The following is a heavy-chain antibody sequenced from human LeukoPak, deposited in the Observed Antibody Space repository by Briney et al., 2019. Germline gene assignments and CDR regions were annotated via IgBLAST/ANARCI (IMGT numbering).Heavy chain of an antibody. D-gene: IGHD3-10*01. J-gene: IGHJ4*02. CDR1: GGTSSSYA. CDR3: ARGPIYYGSGKYDY. V-gene: IGHV1-69*04. CDR2: IIPILGIA. Sequence: GASVKVSCKASGGTSSSYAISWVRQAPGQGLEWMGRIIPILGIANYAQKFQGRVTITADKSTSTAYMELSSLRSEDTAVYYCARGPIYYGSGKYDYWGQGTLVTVSS.